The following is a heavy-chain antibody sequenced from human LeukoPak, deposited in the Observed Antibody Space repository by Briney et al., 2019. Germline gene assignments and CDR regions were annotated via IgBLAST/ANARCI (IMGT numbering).Heavy chain of an antibody. CDR3: AKDSLRGYRGPVDY. V-gene: IGHV3-23*01. CDR1: GFTFSSYP. J-gene: IGHJ4*02. Sequence: GGSLRLSCAASGFTFSSYPMSWVPQAPGKGLEWVSVISGSGGSTYYADSVKGRFTISRDNSKNTLYLQMNSLIAEDTAVYYCAKDSLRGYRGPVDYWGQGTLVTVSS. CDR2: ISGSGGST. D-gene: IGHD5-12*01.